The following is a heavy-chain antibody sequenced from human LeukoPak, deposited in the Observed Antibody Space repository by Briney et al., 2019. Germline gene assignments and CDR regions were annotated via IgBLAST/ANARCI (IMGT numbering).Heavy chain of an antibody. Sequence: GGSLRLSCAASGFSFSTYNMNWVRQAPGKGLEWVSSISSSSSYIYYADSVKGRFTISRDNAKNSLYLQMNSLRAEDTAVYYCARDGWDYDFWSGPNWFDPWGQGTLVTVSS. D-gene: IGHD3-3*01. J-gene: IGHJ5*02. CDR2: ISSSSSYI. V-gene: IGHV3-21*01. CDR1: GFSFSTYN. CDR3: ARDGWDYDFWSGPNWFDP.